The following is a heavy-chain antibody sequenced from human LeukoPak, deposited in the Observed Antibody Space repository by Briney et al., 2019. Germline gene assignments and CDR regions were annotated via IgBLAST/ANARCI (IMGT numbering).Heavy chain of an antibody. Sequence: GESLRLSCAASGFTFSSYAMNWVRQAPGKGLEWVSSISRGSDHIFYADSMKGRFTISRDNAKNSLYLQMNSLGAEDTAVYYCARPYDTRGYFPDYWGQGTLVTVSS. J-gene: IGHJ4*02. V-gene: IGHV3-21*01. CDR3: ARPYDTRGYFPDY. CDR2: ISRGSDHI. D-gene: IGHD3-22*01. CDR1: GFTFSSYA.